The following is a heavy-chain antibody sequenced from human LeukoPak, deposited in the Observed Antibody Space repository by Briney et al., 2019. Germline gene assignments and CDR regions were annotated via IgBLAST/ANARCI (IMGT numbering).Heavy chain of an antibody. CDR1: GFTSSNYW. V-gene: IGHV3-7*01. D-gene: IGHD3-22*01. CDR3: ARDQTDYYDSSGYSDAFGI. Sequence: PGGSLRLSCAASGFTSSNYWMNWVRQAPGKGLEWVANIKEDGSVKYYVDSVKGRFTISRDNAKNSLYLQMNSLRAEDTAVYYCARDQTDYYDSSGYSDAFGIWGQGTMVTVSS. J-gene: IGHJ3*02. CDR2: IKEDGSVK.